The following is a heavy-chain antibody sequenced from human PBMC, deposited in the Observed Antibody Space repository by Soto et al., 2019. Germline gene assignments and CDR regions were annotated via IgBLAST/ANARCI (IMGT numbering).Heavy chain of an antibody. CDR3: ARGYGSGKYNNWFDP. J-gene: IGHJ5*02. V-gene: IGHV4-30-4*01. CDR1: GGSISSGDYY. Sequence: SETLSLTCTVSGGSISSGDYYWSWIRQPPGKGLEWIGYIYYSGSTYYNPSLKSRVTISVDTSKNQFSLKLSSVTAADTAVYYCARGYGSGKYNNWFDPWGQGTLVTVSS. D-gene: IGHD3-10*01. CDR2: IYYSGST.